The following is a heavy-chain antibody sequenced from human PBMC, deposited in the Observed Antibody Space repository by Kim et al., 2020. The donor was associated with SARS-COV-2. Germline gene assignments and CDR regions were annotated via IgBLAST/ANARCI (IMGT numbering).Heavy chain of an antibody. D-gene: IGHD3-10*01. CDR3: ARGNYHGMDV. CDR2: T. J-gene: IGHJ6*02. V-gene: IGHV3-74*01. Sequence: TIYEEYVKGRFTISRDNAKNTLYLLMNTLRAEDTAVYYCARGNYHGMDVWGQGTTVTVSS.